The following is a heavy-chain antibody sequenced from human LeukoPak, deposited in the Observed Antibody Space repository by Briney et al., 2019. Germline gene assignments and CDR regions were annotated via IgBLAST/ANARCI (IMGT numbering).Heavy chain of an antibody. CDR2: IYHSGST. J-gene: IGHJ4*02. Sequence: PSETLSLTCTVSGYSISSGYYWGWIRQPPGKGLEWIGSIYHSGSTYYNPSLKSRVTISVDTSKNQFSLKLSSVTAADTAVYYCARAEAAAPFDYWGQGTLVTVSS. D-gene: IGHD6-13*01. V-gene: IGHV4-38-2*02. CDR3: ARAEAAAPFDY. CDR1: GYSISSGYY.